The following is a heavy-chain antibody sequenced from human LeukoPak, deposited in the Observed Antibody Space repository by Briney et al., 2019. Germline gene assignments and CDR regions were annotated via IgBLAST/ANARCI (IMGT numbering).Heavy chain of an antibody. CDR2: IIPILGIA. CDR1: GGTFSSYA. V-gene: IGHV1-69*04. D-gene: IGHD3-10*01. J-gene: IGHJ6*02. CDR3: ASLAGSYYNDYYGMDV. Sequence: ASVKVSCKASGGTFSSYAISWVRQAPGQGLEWMGRIIPILGIANYAQKFQGRVTITADKSTSTAYMELSSLRSEDTAVYYCASLAGSYYNDYYGMDVWGQGTTVTVSS.